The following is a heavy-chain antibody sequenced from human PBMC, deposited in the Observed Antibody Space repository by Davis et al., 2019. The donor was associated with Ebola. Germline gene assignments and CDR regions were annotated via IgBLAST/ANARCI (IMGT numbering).Heavy chain of an antibody. Sequence: ALVKVSCKASGYTFTSYYMHWVRQAPGQGLEWMGIINPSGGSTSYAQKFQGRVTMTTDTSTSTAYMELRSLRSDDTAVYYCARDTKYSGSYYRHFDYWGQGTLVTVSS. CDR3: ARDTKYSGSYYRHFDY. V-gene: IGHV1-46*01. CDR1: GYTFTSYY. J-gene: IGHJ4*02. CDR2: INPSGGST. D-gene: IGHD1-26*01.